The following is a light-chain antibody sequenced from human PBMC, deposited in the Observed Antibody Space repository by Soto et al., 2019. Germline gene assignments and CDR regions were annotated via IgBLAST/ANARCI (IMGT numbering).Light chain of an antibody. J-gene: IGKJ5*01. V-gene: IGKV1-33*01. CDR1: QDIGNY. CDR2: DAS. CDR3: QQYDNLPIT. Sequence: DIQMTQSPSSRSASVGDRITITCQASQDIGNYLNWYQQKPGKAPKLLIYDASTLESGVPSRFSGGGSRTDFTFTISSLQPEDFATYYCQQYDNLPITFGQGTRLEIK.